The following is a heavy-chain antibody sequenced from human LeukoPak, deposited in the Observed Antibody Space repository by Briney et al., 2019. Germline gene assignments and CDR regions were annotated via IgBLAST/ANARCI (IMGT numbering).Heavy chain of an antibody. Sequence: PGGSLRLSCAASGFTFSSYAMHWVRQAPGKGLEWVAVISYDGSNKYYADSVKGRFTISRDNSKNTLNLQMNSLRAEDTAVYYCASWGGGYMPPYYFDYWGQGTLVTVSS. CDR1: GFTFSSYA. CDR2: ISYDGSNK. V-gene: IGHV3-30-3*01. CDR3: ASWGGGYMPPYYFDY. J-gene: IGHJ4*02. D-gene: IGHD5-24*01.